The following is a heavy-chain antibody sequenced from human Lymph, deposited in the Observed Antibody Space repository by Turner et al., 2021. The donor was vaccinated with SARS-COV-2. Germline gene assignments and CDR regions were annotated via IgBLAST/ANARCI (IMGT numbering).Heavy chain of an antibody. Sequence: QVQLVESGGGVVQPGRSLRLSCAASGFTFSSYAMDWVRQAPGKGLEWVEIISYDESDKYYADSGKGRFTFSRDNSKNTLYLRMNSLRAEDTAVYNCARDRDSSGWVDYWGQGTLVTVSS. J-gene: IGHJ4*02. V-gene: IGHV3-30*04. CDR1: GFTFSSYA. CDR3: ARDRDSSGWVDY. CDR2: ISYDESDK. D-gene: IGHD3-22*01.